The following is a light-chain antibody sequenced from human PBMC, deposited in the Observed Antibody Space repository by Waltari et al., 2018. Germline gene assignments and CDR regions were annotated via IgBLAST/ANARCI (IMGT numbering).Light chain of an antibody. CDR2: DDT. CDR1: NIGGQS. V-gene: IGLV3-21*02. Sequence: SYVLTQPPSVSVAPGPTARITCGGNNIGGQSVPWYQLKPGQAPELVVYDDTDRPSGIPERFSGSNSGNTATLTISRVEAGDEADYYCQVWISGTDHPFGGGTKLTVL. CDR3: QVWISGTDHP. J-gene: IGLJ2*01.